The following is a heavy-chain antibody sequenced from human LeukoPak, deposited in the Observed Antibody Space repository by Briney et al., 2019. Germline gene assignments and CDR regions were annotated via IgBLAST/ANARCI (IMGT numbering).Heavy chain of an antibody. Sequence: PSETLSLTCTVSGDSISTTSYYWDWIRQPPGKGLEWIGSIHHSGSTYYNPSLKSRVTISVDTSKNQFSLKLSSVTAADTAVYYCARGKAGTTSGFYYFDYWGQGTLVTVSS. CDR3: ARGKAGTTSGFYYFDY. CDR2: IHHSGST. D-gene: IGHD1-1*01. J-gene: IGHJ4*02. V-gene: IGHV4-39*07. CDR1: GDSISTTSYY.